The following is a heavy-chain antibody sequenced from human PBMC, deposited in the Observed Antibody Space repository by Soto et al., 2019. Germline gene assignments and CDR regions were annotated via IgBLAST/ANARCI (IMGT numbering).Heavy chain of an antibody. J-gene: IGHJ4*02. CDR2: ISGSGGST. V-gene: IGHV3-23*01. D-gene: IGHD3-22*01. CDR1: GFTFSSYA. Sequence: PGGSLRLSCAASGFTFSSYAMSWVRQAPGKGLEWVSAISGSGGSTYYADSVKGRFTISRDNSKNTLYLQMNILRAEDTAVYYCAKDWTVYDSSGYPFDYWGQGTLVTVSS. CDR3: AKDWTVYDSSGYPFDY.